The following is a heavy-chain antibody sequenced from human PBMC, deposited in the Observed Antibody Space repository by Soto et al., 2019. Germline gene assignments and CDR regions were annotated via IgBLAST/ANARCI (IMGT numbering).Heavy chain of an antibody. CDR1: GGSISSYY. CDR3: ARQSNVATADFDY. J-gene: IGHJ4*02. Sequence: PSETLSLTCTVSGGSISSYYWSWIRQPPGKGLEWIGYIYYSGSTNYNPSLKSRVTISVDTSKNQFSLKLSSVTAADTAVYYCARQSNVATADFDYWGQGTLVTVSS. V-gene: IGHV4-59*08. CDR2: IYYSGST. D-gene: IGHD5-12*01.